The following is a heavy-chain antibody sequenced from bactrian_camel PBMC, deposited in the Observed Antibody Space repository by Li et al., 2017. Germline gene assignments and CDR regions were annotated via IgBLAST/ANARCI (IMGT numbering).Heavy chain of an antibody. J-gene: IGHJ4*01. CDR1: GFTFDDSD. V-gene: IGHV3S60*01. CDR2: SNASDGFT. D-gene: IGHD3*01. CDR3: AASTGGAIWSDALRPYYYTH. Sequence: HVQLVESGGGSVQAGETLRLSCTASGFTFDDSDMGWYRQAPGNECELVSSNASDGFTYYADSVKGRFTISQDNAKNKVYLQMIGLKPEDTAMYYCAASTGGAIWSDALRPYYYTHWGQGTQVTVS.